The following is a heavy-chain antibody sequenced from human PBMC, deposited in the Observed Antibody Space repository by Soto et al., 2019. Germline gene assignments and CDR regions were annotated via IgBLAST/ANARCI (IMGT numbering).Heavy chain of an antibody. V-gene: IGHV1-18*01. CDR1: GYTFIRYG. D-gene: IGHD7-27*01. CDR3: ARAGLSTRWLGILATGVHGVENDY. CDR2: ISAYNGKT. Sequence: QVQLVQSGAEVKKTGASVAVSCKASGYTFIRYGISWVRQAPGQGLEWMGWISAYNGKTNYAQKFQGRVTMTTDTSTSTVDRELRSLRSDDTAVYYCARAGLSTRWLGILATGVHGVENDYWGKGTLVTVSS. J-gene: IGHJ4*02.